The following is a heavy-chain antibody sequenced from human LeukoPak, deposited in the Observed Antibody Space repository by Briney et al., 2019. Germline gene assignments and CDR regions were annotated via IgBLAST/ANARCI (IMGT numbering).Heavy chain of an antibody. J-gene: IGHJ4*02. CDR2: INEDGSVK. D-gene: IGHD2-15*01. V-gene: IGHV3-7*01. Sequence: PGGSLRLSCAASGFIFSDYWMTWVRQAPGKGLEWLTNINEDGSVKHYVDSLKGRFTISRDNAKSSLYLQMNSLRAEDRALYYCATLHMPTYCTGGRCYQNFFDSWGQGTLVTVSA. CDR1: GFIFSDYW. CDR3: ATLHMPTYCTGGRCYQNFFDS.